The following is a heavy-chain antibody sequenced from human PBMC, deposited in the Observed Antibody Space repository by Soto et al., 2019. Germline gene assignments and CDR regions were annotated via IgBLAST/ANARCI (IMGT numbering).Heavy chain of an antibody. Sequence: SVKVSCKASGGTFSSYAISWVRQAPGQGLEWMGGIIPIFGTANYAQKFQGRVTITADESTSTAYMELSSLRSEDTAVYYCARGGVDTAMAYYYYYGMDVWAKGPRSPSP. CDR3: ARGGVDTAMAYYYYYGMDV. CDR1: GGTFSSYA. D-gene: IGHD5-18*01. V-gene: IGHV1-69*13. J-gene: IGHJ6*02. CDR2: IIPIFGTA.